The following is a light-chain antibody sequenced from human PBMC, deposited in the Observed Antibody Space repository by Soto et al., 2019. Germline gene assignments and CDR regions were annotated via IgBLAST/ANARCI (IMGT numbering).Light chain of an antibody. J-gene: IGKJ1*01. CDR1: QSVDAY. CDR3: QQRSNWAPT. V-gene: IGKV3-11*01. Sequence: EIVLTQSPVTLCLSPGERATLSCRASQSVDAYLAWYQQRPGQAPRLLIFDASNRATGIPTRFSGSGSGTDLTLTISSLEPEDFAVYYCQQRSNWAPTFGQGTKVEIK. CDR2: DAS.